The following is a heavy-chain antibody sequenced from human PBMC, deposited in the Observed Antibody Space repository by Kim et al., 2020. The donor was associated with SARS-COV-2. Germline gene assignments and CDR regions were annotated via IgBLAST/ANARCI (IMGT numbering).Heavy chain of an antibody. V-gene: IGHV3-7*03. CDR2: IKQDGSEK. J-gene: IGHJ6*02. CDR1: GFTFSSYW. Sequence: GGSLRLSCAASGFTFSSYWMSWVRQAPGKGLEWVANIKQDGSEKYYVDSVKGRFTISRDNAKNSLYLQMNSLRAEDTAVYYCARDSWVPSQQQLAYYYYGMDVWGQGTTVTVSS. CDR3: ARDSWVPSQQQLAYYYYGMDV. D-gene: IGHD6-13*01.